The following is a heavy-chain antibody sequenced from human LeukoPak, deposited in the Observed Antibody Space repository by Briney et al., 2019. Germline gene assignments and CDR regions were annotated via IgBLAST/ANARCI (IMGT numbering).Heavy chain of an antibody. V-gene: IGHV4-59*01. CDR2: IYYSGST. D-gene: IGHD4-11*01. Sequence: SETLSLTCTVSGGSISSYYWSWIRQPPGKRLEWIAYIYYSGSTNYNPSLKSRVTISVDTSKNQFSLKLSSVTAADTAVYYRARTPPYSNYFDYWGQGTLVTVSS. CDR3: ARTPPYSNYFDY. J-gene: IGHJ4*02. CDR1: GGSISSYY.